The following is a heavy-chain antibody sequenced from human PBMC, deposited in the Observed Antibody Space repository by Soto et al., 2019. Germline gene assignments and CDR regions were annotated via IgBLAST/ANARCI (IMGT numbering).Heavy chain of an antibody. CDR1: GFTFSSYG. Sequence: QVQLVESGGGVVQPGRSLRLSCAASGFTFSSYGMHWVRQAPGKGLEWVAVIWYDGSNKYYADSVKGRFTISRDNSKNTLYLQMNSLRAEDTAVYYCARDRRELPGDYWGQGTPVTVSS. J-gene: IGHJ4*02. CDR3: ARDRRELPGDY. CDR2: IWYDGSNK. V-gene: IGHV3-33*01. D-gene: IGHD1-26*01.